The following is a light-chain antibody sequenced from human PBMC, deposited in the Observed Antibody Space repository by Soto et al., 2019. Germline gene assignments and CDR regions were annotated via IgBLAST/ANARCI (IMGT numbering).Light chain of an antibody. CDR1: SSNIGAGYD. V-gene: IGLV1-40*01. J-gene: IGLJ1*01. CDR2: GNS. CDR3: RSYDSSLGGCV. Sequence: QSVLTQPPSVSGAPGQRVTISCTGSSSNIGAGYDVHWYQQLPGTAPKLLIYGNSNRPSGVPDRFSGSKSGTSASLAITGLQAGDGADYYGRSYDSSLGGCVFGPGTKVTVL.